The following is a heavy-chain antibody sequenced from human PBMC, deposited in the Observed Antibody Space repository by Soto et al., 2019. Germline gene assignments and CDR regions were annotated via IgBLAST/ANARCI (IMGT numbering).Heavy chain of an antibody. CDR2: IFYSGST. Sequence: SETLSLTCTVSGGSISGTTYYWGWIRQPPGKGLEWIASIFYSGSTYYNPSLKSRVTISVDTSKSQFSLKLSSVTAADTAVYYCARHAIFGVVTTNSNWFDPWGQGTLVTVSS. D-gene: IGHD3-3*01. V-gene: IGHV4-39*01. J-gene: IGHJ5*02. CDR3: ARHAIFGVVTTNSNWFDP. CDR1: GGSISGTTYY.